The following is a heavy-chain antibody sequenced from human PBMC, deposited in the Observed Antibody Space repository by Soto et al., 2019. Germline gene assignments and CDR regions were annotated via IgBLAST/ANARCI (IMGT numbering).Heavy chain of an antibody. V-gene: IGHV4-31*03. D-gene: IGHD6-19*01. J-gene: IGHJ6*02. CDR2: IYYSGST. CDR1: GGSISSGGYY. Sequence: QVQLQESGPGLVKPSQTLSLTCTVSGGSISSGGYYWSWIRQHPGKGLEWIGYIYYSGSTYYNPSLKSRVTISVDTSKNQFSLKLSSVTAADTAVYYCASRSPPVYSSGWYDPDYYYYGMDVWGQGTTVTVSS. CDR3: ASRSPPVYSSGWYDPDYYYYGMDV.